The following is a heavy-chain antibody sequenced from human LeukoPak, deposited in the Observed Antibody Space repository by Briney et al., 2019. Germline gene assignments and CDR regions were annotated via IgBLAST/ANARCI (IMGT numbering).Heavy chain of an antibody. J-gene: IGHJ4*02. D-gene: IGHD2-2*01. V-gene: IGHV1-24*01. Sequence: PGASVKVSCKVSGYTLTELSMHWVRQAPGKGLEWMGGFDPEDGETIYAQKFQGRVTMTEDTSTDTAYMELSSLRSEDTAVYYCATGGTHCSSTSCYTQFDYWGQGTLVTVSS. CDR2: FDPEDGET. CDR1: GYTLTELS. CDR3: ATGGTHCSSTSCYTQFDY.